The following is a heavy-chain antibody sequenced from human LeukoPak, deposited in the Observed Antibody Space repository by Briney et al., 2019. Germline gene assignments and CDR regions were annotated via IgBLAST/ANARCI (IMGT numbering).Heavy chain of an antibody. D-gene: IGHD5-12*01. CDR1: GASISRYY. Sequence: SETLSLTCTVSGASISRYYWSWIRQPPRKGLEWIGYIFYSGSTHSSPSLKSRVTISVDTSKNQVSLSLSSMTAADTAVYYCARDTTYGGYTDWSQGTLVTVSS. CDR2: IFYSGST. V-gene: IGHV4-59*01. J-gene: IGHJ4*02. CDR3: ARDTTYGGYTD.